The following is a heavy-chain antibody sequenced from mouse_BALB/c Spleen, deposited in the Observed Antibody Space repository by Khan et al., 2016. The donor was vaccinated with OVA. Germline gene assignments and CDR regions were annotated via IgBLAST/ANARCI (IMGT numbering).Heavy chain of an antibody. J-gene: IGHJ2*01. V-gene: IGHV1-76*01. CDR2: IYPGTGNT. Sequence: QVQLKESGAELVRPGASVKLSCKTSGYIFTSYWIHWVKQRPGQGLEWIARIYPGTGNTYYNEKFKDKATLTADKSSSTDYMQLSSLKSEDSEVYFWERGEGLYHFENWGQGTTLTVSA. CDR1: GYIFTSYW. CDR3: ERGEGLYHFEN.